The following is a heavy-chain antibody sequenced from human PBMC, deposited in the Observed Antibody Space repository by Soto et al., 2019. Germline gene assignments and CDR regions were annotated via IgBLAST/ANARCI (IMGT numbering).Heavy chain of an antibody. D-gene: IGHD5-12*01. CDR3: ARGGNRYSNSASGVGGLDF. CDR2: IYYSGST. J-gene: IGHJ4*02. V-gene: IGHV4-61*01. CDR1: GGSVSSGSYY. Sequence: PSETLSLTCTVSGGSVSSGSYYWSWIRQPPGKGLEWIGYIYYSGSTNYNPSLKSRVTISVDTSKNQFSLKLSSVTAADTAVYFCARGGNRYSNSASGVGGLDFWGQGTPGTVSS.